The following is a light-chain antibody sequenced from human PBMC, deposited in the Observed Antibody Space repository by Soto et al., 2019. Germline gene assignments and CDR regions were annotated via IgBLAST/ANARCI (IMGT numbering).Light chain of an antibody. Sequence: DIVMTQSPLSLPVTPGEPASISCRSSQNLLHSNGYDYLDWYVQKPGQSPQLLIYVGSTRASGVPDRFSGRGSCPDVTLKIRRVEAEDFGVYYCMQALETPWTFGRGTKVEIK. CDR1: QNLLHSNGYDY. V-gene: IGKV2-28*01. CDR3: MQALETPWT. J-gene: IGKJ1*01. CDR2: VGS.